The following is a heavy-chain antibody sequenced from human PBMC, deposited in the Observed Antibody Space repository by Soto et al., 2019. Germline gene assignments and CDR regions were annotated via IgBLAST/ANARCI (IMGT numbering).Heavy chain of an antibody. CDR1: VFSFSSYG. D-gene: IGHD6-19*01. J-gene: IGHJ4*02. CDR2: VSGSGVST. CDR3: AKAQGASGHKNSYLNY. V-gene: IGHV3-23*01. Sequence: PGGSLRLSCASSVFSFSSYGMSCVRRSPGRWLEWVSVVSGSGVSTYYADSVKGRFTISRDNSKKTVHLQMDSLRAEDTAVYYCAKAQGASGHKNSYLNYWGQGTLVTVSS.